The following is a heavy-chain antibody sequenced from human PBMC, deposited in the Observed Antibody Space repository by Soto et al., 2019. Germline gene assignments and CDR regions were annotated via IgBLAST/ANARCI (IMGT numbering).Heavy chain of an antibody. V-gene: IGHV4-39*07. Sequence: TLSLTCTVSGGSISSSSYYWGWIRQPPGKGLEWIGSIYYSGSTYYNPSLKSRVTISVDTSKNQFSLKLSSVTAADTAVNYWTXGGGSIIAVPDDKTRTRQVDYWGQGTLVTVSS. CDR1: GGSISSSSYY. D-gene: IGHD2-2*01. CDR2: IYYSGST. J-gene: IGHJ4*02. CDR3: TXGGGSIIAVPDDKTRTRQVDY.